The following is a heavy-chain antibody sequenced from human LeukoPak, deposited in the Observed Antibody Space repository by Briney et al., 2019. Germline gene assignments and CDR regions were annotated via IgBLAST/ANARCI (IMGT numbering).Heavy chain of an antibody. D-gene: IGHD3-3*01. CDR1: GYTFTSYG. CDR2: ISAYNGNT. CDR3: ARDDFWSGYYKGNWFDP. V-gene: IGHV1-18*01. Sequence: ASVKVSSKASGYTFTSYGISWVRQAPGQGLEWMGWISAYNGNTNYAQKLQGRVTMTTDTSTSTAYMELRSLRSDDTAVYYCARDDFWSGYYKGNWFDPWGQGTLVTVSS. J-gene: IGHJ5*02.